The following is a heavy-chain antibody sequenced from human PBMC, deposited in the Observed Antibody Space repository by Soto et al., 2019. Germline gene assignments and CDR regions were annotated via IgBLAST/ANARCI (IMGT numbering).Heavy chain of an antibody. CDR3: ARGYSSSWSPYYYNYGMDV. CDR1: GFTVSSSY. Sequence: PGGSLRLSCAASGFTVSSSYMSWVRQAPGKGLEWVSVIYSGGSTYYADSVKGRFTISRDNPKNTLYLQMNSLRADDTAVYYRARGYSSSWSPYYYNYGMDVWGQGTTVTVSS. J-gene: IGHJ6*02. D-gene: IGHD6-13*01. V-gene: IGHV3-53*01. CDR2: IYSGGST.